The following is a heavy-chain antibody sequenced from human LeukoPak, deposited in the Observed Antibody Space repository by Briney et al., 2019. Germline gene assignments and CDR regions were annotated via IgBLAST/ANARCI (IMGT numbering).Heavy chain of an antibody. J-gene: IGHJ4*02. Sequence: PGGSLRLSCVPSGFTFSSFAMTWVRQAPGKGLEWVAFIRYDGSNKYYADSVKGRFTISRDNSKNTLYLQMNSLRAEDTAVYYCAKALVSSGWPNFDYWGQGTLVTVSS. D-gene: IGHD6-19*01. V-gene: IGHV3-30*02. CDR3: AKALVSSGWPNFDY. CDR1: GFTFSSFA. CDR2: IRYDGSNK.